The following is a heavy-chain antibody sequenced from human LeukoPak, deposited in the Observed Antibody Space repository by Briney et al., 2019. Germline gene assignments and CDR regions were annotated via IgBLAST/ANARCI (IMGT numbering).Heavy chain of an antibody. J-gene: IGHJ6*03. CDR2: INHSGST. CDR3: ATHSYCSGTSCYARYYYYMDV. D-gene: IGHD2-2*01. Sequence: SETLSLTCAVYGGSFSGYYWSWIRQPPGKGLEWIGEINHSGSTNYNPSLKSRVTISVDPSKNQFSLKLSSATAADTAVYYCATHSYCSGTSCYARYYYYMDVWAKGPRSPSP. V-gene: IGHV4-34*01. CDR1: GGSFSGYY.